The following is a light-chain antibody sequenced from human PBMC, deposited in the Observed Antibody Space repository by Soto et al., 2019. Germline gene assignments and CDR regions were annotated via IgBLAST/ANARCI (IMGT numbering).Light chain of an antibody. Sequence: QSALTQPASVSGSPGQSITISCTGTSSDVGGYNYVSWYQQHPGKAPELMIYDVSNRPSGVSNRFSGSKSGNTASLTISGLQAEDEADYYCRSYTSSSTLYVFGTGTKLTVL. CDR3: RSYTSSSTLYV. CDR1: SSDVGGYNY. V-gene: IGLV2-14*01. J-gene: IGLJ1*01. CDR2: DVS.